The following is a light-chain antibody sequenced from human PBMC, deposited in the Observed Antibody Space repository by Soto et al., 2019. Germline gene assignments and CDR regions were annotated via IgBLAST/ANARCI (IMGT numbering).Light chain of an antibody. J-gene: IGLJ2*01. V-gene: IGLV2-14*02. CDR3: QSFDDSLSRVV. Sequence: QSALTQPASVSGSPGQSITISCTGTSTDVGSHKLVSWYQQYPGNAPKLIIFEAYKRPSGVSNRFSGSKSGSTASLAITGLQSEDEADYYCQSFDDSLSRVVFGGGTQLTVL. CDR2: EAY. CDR1: STDVGSHKL.